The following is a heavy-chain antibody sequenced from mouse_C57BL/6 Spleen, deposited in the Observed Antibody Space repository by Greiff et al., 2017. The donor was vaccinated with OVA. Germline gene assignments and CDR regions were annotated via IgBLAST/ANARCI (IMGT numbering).Heavy chain of an antibody. D-gene: IGHD1-3*01. CDR2: ISSGGSYT. CDR1: GFTFSSYG. Sequence: EVMLVKSGGDLVKPGGSLKLSCAASGFTFSSYGMSWVRQTPDKRLEWVATISSGGSYTYYPDSVKGRFTISRDNAKNTLYLQMSSLKSEDTAMYYCARHLYDFYAMDYWGQGTSVTVSS. CDR3: ARHLYDFYAMDY. V-gene: IGHV5-6*01. J-gene: IGHJ4*01.